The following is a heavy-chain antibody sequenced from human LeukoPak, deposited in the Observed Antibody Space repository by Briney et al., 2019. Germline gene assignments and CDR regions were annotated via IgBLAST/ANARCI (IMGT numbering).Heavy chain of an antibody. CDR2: ISAYNGNT. D-gene: IGHD3-22*01. V-gene: IGHV1-18*01. CDR3: ARALLGYDYYDSSADPGFDP. CDR1: GYTFTSYG. Sequence: GASVKVSCKASGYTFTSYGISWVRQAPGQGLEWMGWISAYNGNTNYAQKLQGRVTMTTDTSTSTAYMELRSLRSDDTAVYYCARALLGYDYYDSSADPGFDPWGQGTLVTVSS. J-gene: IGHJ5*02.